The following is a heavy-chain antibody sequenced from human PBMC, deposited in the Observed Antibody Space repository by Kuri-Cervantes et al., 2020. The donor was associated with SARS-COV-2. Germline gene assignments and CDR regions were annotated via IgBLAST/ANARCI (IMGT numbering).Heavy chain of an antibody. Sequence: GESLKISCTASGFTFGDYAMSWVRQAPGKGLEWVGFIRSKAYGGTTEYAASVKGRFTISRDDSKSIAYLQMNSLKTEDTAVYYCTRDTSGGYYYYYMDVWGKGTTVTVSS. CDR2: IRSKAYGGTT. CDR3: TRDTSGGYYYYYMDV. CDR1: GFTFGDYA. D-gene: IGHD2-15*01. V-gene: IGHV3-49*04. J-gene: IGHJ6*03.